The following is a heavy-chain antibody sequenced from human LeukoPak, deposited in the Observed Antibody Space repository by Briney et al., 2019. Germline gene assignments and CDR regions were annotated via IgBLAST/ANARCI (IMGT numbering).Heavy chain of an antibody. Sequence: ASVKVSCKVSGYTLTELSIHWVRQAPGKGLEWMGGFDPEDGETIYAQRFQGRVTMTRNTSISTAYMELSSLRSEDTAVYYCARIQRGYDFWSGWDYYYYMDVWGKGTTVTVSS. CDR1: GYTLTELS. J-gene: IGHJ6*03. CDR2: FDPEDGET. D-gene: IGHD3-3*01. V-gene: IGHV1-24*01. CDR3: ARIQRGYDFWSGWDYYYYMDV.